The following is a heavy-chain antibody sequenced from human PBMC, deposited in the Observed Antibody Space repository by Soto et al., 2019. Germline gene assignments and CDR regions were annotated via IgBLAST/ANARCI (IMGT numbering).Heavy chain of an antibody. Sequence: GGSLRLSCAASGFTFSSYGMHWVRQAPGKGLEWVAVISYDGSNKYHAGSVKGRFTISRDNSKNTLYLQMNSLRAEDTALYYCSRASNSRLSFWGQGSSVTVSS. J-gene: IGHJ4*02. CDR3: SRASNSRLSF. D-gene: IGHD6-6*01. CDR2: ISYDGSNK. CDR1: GFTFSSYG. V-gene: IGHV3-30*03.